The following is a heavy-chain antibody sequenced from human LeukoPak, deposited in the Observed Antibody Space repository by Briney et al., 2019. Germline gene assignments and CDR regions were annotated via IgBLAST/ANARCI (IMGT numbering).Heavy chain of an antibody. CDR2: IRHESSDI. J-gene: IGHJ4*02. V-gene: IGHV3-48*01. CDR3: AKETSSGWLIDY. CDR1: GFTFSAYS. Sequence: PGGSLRLSCAASGFTFSAYSMNWVRQAPGKGLEWISFIRHESSDIYDADSVKGRFTISRDNGKNSVYLQTNSLRAEDTAVYYCAKETSSGWLIDYWGQGTLVTVSS. D-gene: IGHD6-19*01.